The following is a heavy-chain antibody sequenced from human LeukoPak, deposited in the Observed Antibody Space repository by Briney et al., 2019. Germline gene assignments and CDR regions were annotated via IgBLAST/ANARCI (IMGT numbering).Heavy chain of an antibody. CDR3: ARETGKQFGP. CDR1: GFTFSNSG. CDR2: INGEGSST. Sequence: GGSLRLSCAAPGFTFSNSGMHGVRQAPGRGLGWVSLINGEGSSTSFGDSVRGRLTMSRDKAMNTLYLQINSRRDRDTAVYYCARETGKQFGPWGQGTLVTVSS. J-gene: IGHJ5*02. V-gene: IGHV3-74*01.